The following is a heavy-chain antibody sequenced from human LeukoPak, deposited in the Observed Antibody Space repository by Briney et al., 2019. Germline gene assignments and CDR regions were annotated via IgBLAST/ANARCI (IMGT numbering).Heavy chain of an antibody. CDR3: AREAVQVPAAPLDY. CDR1: GVSISSYY. D-gene: IGHD2-2*01. Sequence: SETLSLTCTVSGVSISSYYWSWIRQPPGKGLEWIGEINHSGSTNYNPSLKSRVSISVDTSKNQFSLNVTSVTAADTAVYYCAREAVQVPAAPLDYWGQGTLVTVSS. V-gene: IGHV4-34*01. CDR2: INHSGST. J-gene: IGHJ4*02.